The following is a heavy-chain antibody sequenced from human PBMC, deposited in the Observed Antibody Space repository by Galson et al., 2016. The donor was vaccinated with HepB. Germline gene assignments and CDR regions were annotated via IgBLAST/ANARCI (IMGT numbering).Heavy chain of an antibody. CDR1: GDSFGSSAYY. CDR2: VYYSGTT. V-gene: IGHV4-39*01. Sequence: SETLSLTCTVSGDSFGSSAYYWAWIRQPPGEGLEWIGNVYYSGTTYYNPSLKSRVTISEDTSETQFSLKLRFVTASDTAIYYCARMAHYGSTGYYPESYYFDSWGQGTLVTVSS. CDR3: ARMAHYGSTGYYPESYYFDS. J-gene: IGHJ4*02. D-gene: IGHD3-22*01.